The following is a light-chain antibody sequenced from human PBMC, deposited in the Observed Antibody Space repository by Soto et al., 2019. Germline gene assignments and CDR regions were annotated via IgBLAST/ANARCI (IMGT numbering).Light chain of an antibody. Sequence: QSVLTQPPSLSGAPGQRVTISCTGSGPNIGAPYDVHWYQHLPGTAPKPLIYGSTNRPSGVPGRFSGSKSGTSASLAITGLQAEDEADYYCQSYDSSLSGYVFGAGTKVTVL. CDR2: GST. V-gene: IGLV1-40*01. CDR1: GPNIGAPYD. CDR3: QSYDSSLSGYV. J-gene: IGLJ1*01.